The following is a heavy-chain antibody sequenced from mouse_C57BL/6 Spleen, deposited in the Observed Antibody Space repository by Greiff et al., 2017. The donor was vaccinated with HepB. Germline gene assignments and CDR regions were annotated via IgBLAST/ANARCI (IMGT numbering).Heavy chain of an antibody. D-gene: IGHD4-1*01. CDR2: ISSGSSTI. Sequence: DVMLVESGGGLVKPGGSLKLSCAASGFTFSDYGMHWVRQAPETGLEWVAYISSGSSTIYYTDTVKGRFTISRDNAKNTLFLQMTSLRSEDTAMYYCATNWAYYFDYWGQGTTLTVSS. CDR1: GFTFSDYG. J-gene: IGHJ2*01. V-gene: IGHV5-17*01. CDR3: ATNWAYYFDY.